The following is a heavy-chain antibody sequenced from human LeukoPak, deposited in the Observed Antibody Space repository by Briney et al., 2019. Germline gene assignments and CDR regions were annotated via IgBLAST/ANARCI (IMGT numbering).Heavy chain of an antibody. CDR1: GGSISSYY. CDR2: IYYSGST. CDR3: ARVVSGWSPEDGWFDP. Sequence: SETLSLTCTVSGGSISSYYWSWIRQPPGKRLEWIGYIYYSGSTNYNPSLKSRVTISVDTSKNQFSLKLSSVTAADTAVYYCARVVSGWSPEDGWFDPWGQGTLVTVSS. D-gene: IGHD6-19*01. V-gene: IGHV4-59*01. J-gene: IGHJ5*02.